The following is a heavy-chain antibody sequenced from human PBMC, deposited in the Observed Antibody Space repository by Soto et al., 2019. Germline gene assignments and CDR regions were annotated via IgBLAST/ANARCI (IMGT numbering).Heavy chain of an antibody. D-gene: IGHD3-22*01. CDR3: AKDVYGQYYYDSSGYYNFDY. CDR1: GFTFSSYA. Sequence: GGSLRLSCAASGFTFSSYAMSWVRQAPGKGLEWVSAISGSGGSTYYADSVKGRFTISRDNSKNTLYRQMNSLRAEDTAVYYCAKDVYGQYYYDSSGYYNFDYWGQGTLVTVSS. J-gene: IGHJ4*02. V-gene: IGHV3-23*01. CDR2: ISGSGGST.